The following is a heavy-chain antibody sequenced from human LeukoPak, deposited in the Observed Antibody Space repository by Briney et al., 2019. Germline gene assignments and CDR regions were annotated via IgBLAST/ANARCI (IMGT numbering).Heavy chain of an antibody. V-gene: IGHV3-7*03. J-gene: IGHJ4*02. Sequence: HAGRSLRLSCAASGFTFSNNWMTWVRQAPGKGLEWVASVKKDASEKYYVDSVKGRFTISRDNAKNTLYLQMNSLRAEDTAVYYCARDGPSGWSHPFDYWGQGTLVTVSS. CDR1: GFTFSNNW. CDR2: VKKDASEK. D-gene: IGHD6-19*01. CDR3: ARDGPSGWSHPFDY.